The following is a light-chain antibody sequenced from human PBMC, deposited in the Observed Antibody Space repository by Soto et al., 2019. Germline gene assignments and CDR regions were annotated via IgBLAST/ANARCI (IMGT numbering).Light chain of an antibody. V-gene: IGKV3-20*01. J-gene: IGKJ4*01. CDR1: QSVSSSD. CDR3: QQSGLT. CDR2: GAS. Sequence: EIVLTQSPGTLSLSPGERATPSCRASQSVSSSDLAWYLQKPGQAPRLIIYGASSRSTGIPDRFSGSGSGTDFTLTISRLEPEAFAVYYCQQSGLTFRGGPKVEIK.